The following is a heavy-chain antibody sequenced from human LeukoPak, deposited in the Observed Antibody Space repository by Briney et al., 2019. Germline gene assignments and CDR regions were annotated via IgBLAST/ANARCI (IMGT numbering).Heavy chain of an antibody. Sequence: GGSLRLSCAGSGFTYSSYGMHWVRQAPGKGLEWVAVIWYDGSNKYYADSVKGRFTIPRDNSKNTLYLQMNSLRAEDTAVYYCAKGQQTGTFGYWGQGTLVTVS. CDR3: AKGQQTGTFGY. CDR2: IWYDGSNK. J-gene: IGHJ4*02. V-gene: IGHV3-33*06. D-gene: IGHD1-1*01. CDR1: GFTYSSYG.